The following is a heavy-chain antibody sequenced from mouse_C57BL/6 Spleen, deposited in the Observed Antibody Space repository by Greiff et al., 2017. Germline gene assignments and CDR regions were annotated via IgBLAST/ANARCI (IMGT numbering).Heavy chain of an antibody. Sequence: VQLQQSGPELVKPGASVKISCKASGYTFTDYYMNWVKQSHGKSLEWIGDINPNNGGTSYNQKFKGKATLTVDKSSSTAYMELRSLTSEDSAVYYCARPVLYYGSEYYAMDYWGKGTSVTVSS. J-gene: IGHJ4*01. CDR3: ARPVLYYGSEYYAMDY. CDR1: GYTFTDYY. CDR2: INPNNGGT. D-gene: IGHD1-1*01. V-gene: IGHV1-26*01.